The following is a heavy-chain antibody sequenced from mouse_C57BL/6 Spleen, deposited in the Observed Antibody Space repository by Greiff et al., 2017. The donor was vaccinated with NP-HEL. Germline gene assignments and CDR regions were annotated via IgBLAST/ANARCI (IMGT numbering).Heavy chain of an antibody. CDR2: IWGVGST. J-gene: IGHJ4*01. D-gene: IGHD2-4*01. CDR1: GFSLTSYG. V-gene: IGHV2-6*01. CDR3: ARSTMITTRGYYYAMDD. Sequence: QVQLQQSGPGLVAPSQSLSITCTVSGFSLTSYGVDWVRQSPGKGLEWLGVIWGVGSTNYNSALKSRLSISKDNSKSQVFLKMNSLQTDDTAMYYCARSTMITTRGYYYAMDDWGQGTSVTVSS.